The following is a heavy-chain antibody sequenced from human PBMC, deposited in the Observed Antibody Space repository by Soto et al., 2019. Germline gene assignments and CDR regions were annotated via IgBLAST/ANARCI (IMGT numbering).Heavy chain of an antibody. V-gene: IGHV4-31*03. D-gene: IGHD5-12*01. J-gene: IGHJ5*02. CDR3: AREEGGGYDHRWFDP. CDR2: IYYSGGT. Sequence: QVQLQESGPGLMKPSQTLSLTCTVSGGSISSGGYYWSWICQHPGKGLEWIGYIYYSGGTYYNPSLKSRVTISVDTSKNQFSLKLSSVTAADTAVYYCAREEGGGYDHRWFDPWGQGTLVTVSS. CDR1: GGSISSGGYY.